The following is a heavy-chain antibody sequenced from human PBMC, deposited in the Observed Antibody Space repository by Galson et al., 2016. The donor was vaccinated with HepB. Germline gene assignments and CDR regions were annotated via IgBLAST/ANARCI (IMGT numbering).Heavy chain of an antibody. CDR3: ARVLGGPETAVAGRGHWLDP. Sequence: SLRLSCAASGFTFSSYAMHWVRQAPGKRLEWVAVISYDGGDKYYADSVKGRFTISRDNSKNTLYLQMNSLRAEDTAVYYCARVLGGPETAVAGRGHWLDPWGQGTLVTVSS. J-gene: IGHJ5*02. CDR2: ISYDGGDK. D-gene: IGHD6-19*01. V-gene: IGHV3-30*04. CDR1: GFTFSSYA.